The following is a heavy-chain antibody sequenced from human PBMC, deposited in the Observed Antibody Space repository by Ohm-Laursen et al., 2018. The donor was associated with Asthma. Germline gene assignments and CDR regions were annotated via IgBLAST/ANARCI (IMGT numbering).Heavy chain of an antibody. CDR1: GGTFSSYA. CDR3: ARENRKKMVQGVIITTYYNGMDV. J-gene: IGHJ6*02. CDR2: ISAYNGNT. V-gene: IGHV1-18*01. D-gene: IGHD3-10*01. Sequence: ASVKVSCKVSGGTFSSYAISWVRQAPGQGLEWMGWISAYNGNTNYAQKLQGRVTMTTDTSTSTAYMELRSLRSDDTAVYYCARENRKKMVQGVIITTYYNGMDVWGQGTTVTVSS.